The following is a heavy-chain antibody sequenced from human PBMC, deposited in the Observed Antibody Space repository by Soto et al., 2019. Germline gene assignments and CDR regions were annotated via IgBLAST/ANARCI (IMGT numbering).Heavy chain of an antibody. D-gene: IGHD6-13*01. CDR3: ARVVSSSWYFYYYGMDV. J-gene: IGHJ6*02. V-gene: IGHV3-7*04. CDR1: GFTCSSYW. CDR2: IKQDGSEK. Sequence: PWWSLRLSCAASGFTCSSYWMSWFRQAPGKGLEWVANIKQDGSEKYYVDSVKGRFTISRDNAKNSLYLQMNSLRAEDTAVYYCARVVSSSWYFYYYGMDVWGQGTTVTVSS.